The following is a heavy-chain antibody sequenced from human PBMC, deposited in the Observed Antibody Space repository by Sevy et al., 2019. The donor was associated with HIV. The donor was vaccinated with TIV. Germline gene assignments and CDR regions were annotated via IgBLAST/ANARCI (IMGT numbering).Heavy chain of an antibody. CDR3: ARVLGQFRGPNYYGMDV. Sequence: ASVKVSCKASGGTFSSYAISWVRQAPGQGLEWMGGIIPIFGTANYPQKFQGRVTITADESTSTAYMELSSLRSEDTAVYYCARVLGQFRGPNYYGMDVWGQGTTVTVSS. CDR1: GGTFSSYA. CDR2: IIPIFGTA. J-gene: IGHJ6*02. V-gene: IGHV1-69*13. D-gene: IGHD3-10*01.